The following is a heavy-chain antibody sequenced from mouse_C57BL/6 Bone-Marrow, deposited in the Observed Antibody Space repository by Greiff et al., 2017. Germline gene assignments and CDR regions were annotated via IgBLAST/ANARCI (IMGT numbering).Heavy chain of an antibody. J-gene: IGHJ4*01. Sequence: EVHRVESGGGLVKPGGSLKLSCAASGFTFSSYAMSWVRQTPEKRLEWVATISDGGSYTYYPDNVKGRFTISRDNAKNNLYLQMSHLKSEDTAMYYCARGYDYAEDYAMDYWGQGTSVTVSS. V-gene: IGHV5-4*01. CDR1: GFTFSSYA. CDR2: ISDGGSYT. D-gene: IGHD2-4*01. CDR3: ARGYDYAEDYAMDY.